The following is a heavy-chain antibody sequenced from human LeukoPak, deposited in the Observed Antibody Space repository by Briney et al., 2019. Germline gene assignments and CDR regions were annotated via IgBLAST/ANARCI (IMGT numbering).Heavy chain of an antibody. CDR3: VKDLLIFTGYYQGSLDY. J-gene: IGHJ4*02. D-gene: IGHD3-9*01. Sequence: GGSLRLSCSASGFTFSSYAMHWVRHAPGKGLEYVSAISSNGGSTYYADSVKGRFNIHRDNSKNTLYLQMSSLRAEDTAVYYCVKDLLIFTGYYQGSLDYGGQGTLVTVSS. CDR1: GFTFSSYA. CDR2: ISSNGGST. V-gene: IGHV3-64D*06.